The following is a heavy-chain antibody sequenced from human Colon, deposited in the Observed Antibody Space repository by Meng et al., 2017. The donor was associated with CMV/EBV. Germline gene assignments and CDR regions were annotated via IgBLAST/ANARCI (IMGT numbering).Heavy chain of an antibody. CDR1: GFTFSSYA. V-gene: IGHV3-23*03. CDR3: AKGGWGSWAPKWFDP. D-gene: IGHD6-13*01. J-gene: IGHJ5*02. CDR2: VYSDGSTT. Sequence: GGSLRLSCTASGFTFSSYAMSWVRQAPGKGLQWVSVVYSDGSTTYYADSVKGRFTISRDNSKNTLYLQMNNLRADDTAIYYCAKGGWGSWAPKWFDPWGQGTLVTVSS.